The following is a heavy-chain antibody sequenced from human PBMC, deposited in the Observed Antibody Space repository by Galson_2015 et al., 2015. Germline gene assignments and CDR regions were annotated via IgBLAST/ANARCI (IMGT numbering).Heavy chain of an antibody. D-gene: IGHD2-21*01. CDR3: ARRGFDDCYFDY. Sequence: SLRLSCAVSGFTFSVYYMSWIRQAPGKGLEWVSYISTSSTYTNYADSMKGRFTISRDNAKSSLYLQMNSLRAEDTAVYYCARRGFDDCYFDYWGQGTLVTVSS. J-gene: IGHJ4*01. V-gene: IGHV3-11*06. CDR2: ISTSSTYT. CDR1: GFTFSVYY.